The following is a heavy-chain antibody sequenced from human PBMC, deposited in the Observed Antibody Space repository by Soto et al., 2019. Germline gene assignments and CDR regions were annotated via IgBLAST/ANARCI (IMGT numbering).Heavy chain of an antibody. CDR1: AFSLSTGGVG. J-gene: IGHJ6*01. CDR2: IYWDDDK. CDR3: IQSRCGGDCLQSYASYYYYGMDV. Sequence: QITLKESGPTLVKPTQTLTLTCTFSAFSLSTGGVGVGWIRQPPGKALEWLALIYWDDDKRYSPSLRSRLTIPKDTSKNQVVLTMTNMDPVDTATYYCIQSRCGGDCLQSYASYYYYGMDVW. D-gene: IGHD2-21*02. V-gene: IGHV2-5*02.